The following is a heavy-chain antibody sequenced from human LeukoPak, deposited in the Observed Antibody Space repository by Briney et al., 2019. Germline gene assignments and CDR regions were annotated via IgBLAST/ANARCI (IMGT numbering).Heavy chain of an antibody. D-gene: IGHD3-3*01. CDR3: ARDIHRYYGDY. CDR2: IKQDGREK. Sequence: GGSLRLSCAASGFTFSSYWTSWVRQAPGKGLEWVANIKQDGREKYYVDSVKGRFSISRDNARNSVYLQMNSLRAEDTAVYYCARDIHRYYGDYWGQGALVIVSS. V-gene: IGHV3-7*01. J-gene: IGHJ4*02. CDR1: GFTFSSYW.